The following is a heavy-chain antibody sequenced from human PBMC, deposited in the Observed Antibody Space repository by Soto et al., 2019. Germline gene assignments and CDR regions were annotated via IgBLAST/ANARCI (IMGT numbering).Heavy chain of an antibody. Sequence: PGGSLRLSCAASRFTFSNFEMHWVRQSPGKGLEWVSYINTAGSTKYYAESVKGRFTISRDNARNSLFLQMNSLRAEDTAVYYCARAECSSPDCLTAYYSYGLDVWGQGSTVTVSS. CDR3: ARAECSSPDCLTAYYSYGLDV. CDR1: RFTFSNFE. CDR2: INTAGSTK. J-gene: IGHJ6*02. V-gene: IGHV3-48*03. D-gene: IGHD3-9*01.